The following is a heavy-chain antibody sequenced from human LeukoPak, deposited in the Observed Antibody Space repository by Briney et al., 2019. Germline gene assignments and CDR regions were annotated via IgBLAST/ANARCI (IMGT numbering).Heavy chain of an antibody. CDR3: AELGITMIGGV. V-gene: IGHV3-21*01. CDR1: GFTFSSYS. CDR2: ISSSSSYI. D-gene: IGHD3-10*02. J-gene: IGHJ6*04. Sequence: GGSLRLSCAASGFTFSSYSMNWVRQAPGKWLEWVSSISSSSSYIYYADSVKGRFTISRDNAKNSLYLQMNSLRAEDTAVYYCAELGITMIGGVWGKGTTVTISS.